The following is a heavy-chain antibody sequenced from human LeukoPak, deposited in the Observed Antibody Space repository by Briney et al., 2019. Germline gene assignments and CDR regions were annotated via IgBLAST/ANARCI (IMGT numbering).Heavy chain of an antibody. CDR1: GFTFRSYC. J-gene: IGHJ4*02. D-gene: IGHD3-22*01. Sequence: GSLRLSCAASGFTFRSYCLPRVRQAPGQGLEGVAGIWYDGSNKYYADSVKGRFTISRDNSKNTLYLQMNSLRAEDTAVYYCARDRRRNYYDSSGYHDYWGQGTLVTVSS. V-gene: IGHV3-33*01. CDR2: IWYDGSNK. CDR3: ARDRRRNYYDSSGYHDY.